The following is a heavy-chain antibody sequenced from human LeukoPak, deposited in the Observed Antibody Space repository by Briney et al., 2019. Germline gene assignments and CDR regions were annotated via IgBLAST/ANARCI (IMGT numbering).Heavy chain of an antibody. CDR2: XXXXXXXT. CDR3: XRXGXXYYYDSSGYRTSYFDY. V-gene: IGHV5-51*01. J-gene: IGHJ4*02. D-gene: IGHD3-22*01. CDR1: GYSFTXYW. Sequence: GESLKISCKGSGYSFTXYWIGWVRQMPGKGLXXXXXXXXXXXXTXYSPSFXXXXTISXDKSISTAYLQWSSLKASDTAMYYCXRXGXXYYYDSSGYRTSYFDYWGQGTLVTVSS.